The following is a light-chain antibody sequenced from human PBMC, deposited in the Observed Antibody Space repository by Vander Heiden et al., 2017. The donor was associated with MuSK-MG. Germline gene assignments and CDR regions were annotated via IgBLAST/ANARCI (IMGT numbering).Light chain of an antibody. CDR1: QSVSSSY. V-gene: IGKV3-20*01. CDR2: GAS. J-gene: IGKJ1*01. Sequence: EIVLTQSPGTLSLSPGERATLSCRASQSVSSSYFAWYQQKPGQAPRLLIYGASSRGTGIPDRFSGSGSGTDFTLTITRLEPEDFAVYYCQQYGSSPRTFGQGTKVDIK. CDR3: QQYGSSPRT.